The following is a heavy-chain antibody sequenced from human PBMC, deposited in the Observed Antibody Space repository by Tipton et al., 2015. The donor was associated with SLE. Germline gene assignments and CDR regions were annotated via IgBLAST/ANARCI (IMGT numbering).Heavy chain of an antibody. D-gene: IGHD3-22*01. Sequence: TLSLTCTISGDSISSYYWSWIRQPAGKGLGWIGHIYTSGITNYNPSLKGRVTISVDTSKNQFSLKLSSVTAADTALYYCARVYFDSIVARAFDIWGQGTLVTVSS. CDR2: IYTSGIT. CDR1: GDSISSYY. CDR3: ARVYFDSIVARAFDI. J-gene: IGHJ3*02. V-gene: IGHV4-4*07.